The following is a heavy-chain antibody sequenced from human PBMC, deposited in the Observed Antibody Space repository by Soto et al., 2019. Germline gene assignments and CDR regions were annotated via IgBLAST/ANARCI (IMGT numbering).Heavy chain of an antibody. CDR3: AREGNLGRWLQPLDF. Sequence: SETLSLTCTVSGGSIISGDYYWSWIRPTPGKGLEWIGNIHYNGNTKYNPSLKSRVTMSVDTSKNQFSLKLISVTAADTAKYFCAREGNLGRWLQPLDFWGQGTLVTVSS. CDR1: GGSIISGDYY. V-gene: IGHV4-61*08. CDR2: IHYNGNT. J-gene: IGHJ4*02. D-gene: IGHD5-12*01.